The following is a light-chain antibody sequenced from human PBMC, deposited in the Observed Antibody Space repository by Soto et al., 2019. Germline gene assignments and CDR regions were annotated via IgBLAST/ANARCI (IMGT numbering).Light chain of an antibody. CDR2: DVS. Sequence: QSVLTQPASVSGSPGQSITISCTGTSSDVGGYNYVSWSQQHPGKAPKLMIYDVSDWPSGVSHRFSGSKSGNTASLTISGLQAEDEADYYCSSYTSSSTYVFGTGTKLTVL. V-gene: IGLV2-14*01. CDR3: SSYTSSSTYV. CDR1: SSDVGGYNY. J-gene: IGLJ1*01.